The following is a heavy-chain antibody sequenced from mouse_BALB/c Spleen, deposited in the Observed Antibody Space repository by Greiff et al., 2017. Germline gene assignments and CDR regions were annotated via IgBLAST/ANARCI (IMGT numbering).Heavy chain of an antibody. CDR2: IDPENGNT. D-gene: IGHD1-1*02. Sequence: EVKLVESGAELVRPGALVKLSCKASGFNIKDYYMHWVKQRPEQGLEWIGWIDPENGNTIYDPKFQGKASITADTSSNTAYLQLSSLTSEDTAVYYCARYGAMDYWGQGTSVTVSS. V-gene: IGHV14-1*02. J-gene: IGHJ4*01. CDR1: GFNIKDYY. CDR3: ARYGAMDY.